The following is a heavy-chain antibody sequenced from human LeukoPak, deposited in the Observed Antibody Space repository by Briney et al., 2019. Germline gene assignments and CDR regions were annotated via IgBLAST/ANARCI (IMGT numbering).Heavy chain of an antibody. CDR3: AKDGYYYATLDY. CDR2: ISGSGGST. J-gene: IGHJ4*02. CDR1: GFTFSSYA. D-gene: IGHD3-10*01. V-gene: IGHV3-23*01. Sequence: GGSLRLSRAASGFTFSSYAMSWVRQAPGKGLEWVSAISGSGGSTYYADSVKGRFTISRDNSKNTLYLQRNSLRAEDTAVYYCAKDGYYYATLDYWGQGTLVTVSS.